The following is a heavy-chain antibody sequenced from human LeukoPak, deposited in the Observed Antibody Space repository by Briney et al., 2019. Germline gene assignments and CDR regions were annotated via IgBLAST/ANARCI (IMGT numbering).Heavy chain of an antibody. Sequence: SETLSLTCAVSGASINSYYWSWIRQTPGKRLEWIAYMYFDGSSNYNPSLKGQVTILLDTPKNQLSLKLTSVTPADTAVYYCARGQGFGEDWGQGTLVTVSS. J-gene: IGHJ4*02. CDR1: GASINSYY. V-gene: IGHV4-59*01. CDR3: ARGQGFGED. CDR2: MYFDGSS. D-gene: IGHD3-10*01.